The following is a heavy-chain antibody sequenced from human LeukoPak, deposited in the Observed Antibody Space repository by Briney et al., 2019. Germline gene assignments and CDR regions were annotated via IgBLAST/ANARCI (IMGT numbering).Heavy chain of an antibody. J-gene: IGHJ4*02. CDR3: TRGSYCTGDRCYSD. D-gene: IGHD2-15*01. Sequence: GGSLRLSCTASGFTFGDYAMSWFRQAPGKGLEWVGFIRNKAYGGTTEYAASVKGRFTISRDDSKSIAYLQMNSLKTDDTAVYYCTRGSYCTGDRCYSDWGQGTLVTVSS. V-gene: IGHV3-49*03. CDR2: IRNKAYGGTT. CDR1: GFTFGDYA.